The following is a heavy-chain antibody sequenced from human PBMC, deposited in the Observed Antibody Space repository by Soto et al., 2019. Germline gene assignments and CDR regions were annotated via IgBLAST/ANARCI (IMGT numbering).Heavy chain of an antibody. CDR2: MHTSGST. Sequence: QMQLQESGPGLVKPSETLSLTCTVSGGSIRGYYWSWIRQSAGMGLEWIGRMHTSGSTNYNPSLKSRVTISVDMSKNPISLKLTSVTAADTALYYCVRASMPKAHFDSWGQGTLVTVSS. D-gene: IGHD2-2*01. V-gene: IGHV4-4*07. CDR1: GGSIRGYY. J-gene: IGHJ4*02. CDR3: VRASMPKAHFDS.